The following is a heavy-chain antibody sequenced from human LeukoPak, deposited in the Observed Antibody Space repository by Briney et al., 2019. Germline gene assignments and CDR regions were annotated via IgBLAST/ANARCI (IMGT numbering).Heavy chain of an antibody. CDR1: GYTFTGYY. J-gene: IGHJ4*02. CDR2: INPNSGGT. Sequence: GASVKVSCKVSGYTFTGYYMHWVRQAPGQGLEWMGWINPNSGGTNYAQKFQGRVTMTRDTSISTAYMELSRLRSDDTAVYYCARDRLDRYSSSWYAVEPDYWGQGTLVTVSS. V-gene: IGHV1-2*02. D-gene: IGHD6-13*01. CDR3: ARDRLDRYSSSWYAVEPDY.